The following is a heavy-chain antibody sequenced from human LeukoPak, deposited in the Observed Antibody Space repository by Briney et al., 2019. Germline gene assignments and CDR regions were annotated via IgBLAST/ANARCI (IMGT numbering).Heavy chain of an antibody. V-gene: IGHV3-13*01. Sequence: GSLRLSCAASGFTFSSYDMHWVRQATGKGLEWVSAIGTAGDTYYPGSVKGRFTISRENAKNSLYLQMNSLRAGDTAVYYCARGGNWNDRSPWFDPWGQGTLVTVSS. CDR3: ARGGNWNDRSPWFDP. D-gene: IGHD1-20*01. J-gene: IGHJ5*02. CDR2: IGTAGDT. CDR1: GFTFSSYD.